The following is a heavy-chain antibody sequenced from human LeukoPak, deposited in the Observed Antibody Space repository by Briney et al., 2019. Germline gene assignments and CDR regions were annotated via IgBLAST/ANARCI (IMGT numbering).Heavy chain of an antibody. V-gene: IGHV1-2*02. D-gene: IGHD3-10*01. J-gene: IGHJ4*02. Sequence: ASVKVSCKASGYTFTGYYMHGVRQAPGQGLEWMGWINPNSGGKNYAQTFQGRVTMSRDTSISTAYVELSRLRSDDTAVYYCARARRLLWLGEIFEYWGQGTLVTVAS. CDR1: GYTFTGYY. CDR2: INPNSGGK. CDR3: ARARRLLWLGEIFEY.